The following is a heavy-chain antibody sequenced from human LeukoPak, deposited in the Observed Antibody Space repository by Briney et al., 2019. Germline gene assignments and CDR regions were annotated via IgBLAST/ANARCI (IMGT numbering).Heavy chain of an antibody. CDR1: GFTFSIYG. J-gene: IGHJ6*02. D-gene: IGHD3-10*01. Sequence: GGSLRLSCAASGFTFSIYGMHWVRQAPGKGLEGVAVIWYDGSNEIYADSVKGRFTISRDNAKNSLYLQMNSLRAGDTAVYYCARVTVWFGELLSEHYGMDVWGQGTTVTVSS. CDR3: ARVTVWFGELLSEHYGMDV. CDR2: IWYDGSNE. V-gene: IGHV3-33*01.